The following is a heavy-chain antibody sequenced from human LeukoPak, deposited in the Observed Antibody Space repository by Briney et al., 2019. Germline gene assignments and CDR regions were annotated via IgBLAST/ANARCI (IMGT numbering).Heavy chain of an antibody. CDR3: TRLGYCSPGVCYFDY. Sequence: PGGSLRLSCAASGLTFSIHWMNWVRQAPGKGLECVANINQDGSDKYYVDSVKGRFTISRDNTKNSLYLQMNSLTTEDTAMYYCTRLGYCSPGVCYFDYWGQGTLVTVSS. CDR1: GLTFSIHW. D-gene: IGHD2-8*01. V-gene: IGHV3-7*03. J-gene: IGHJ4*02. CDR2: INQDGSDK.